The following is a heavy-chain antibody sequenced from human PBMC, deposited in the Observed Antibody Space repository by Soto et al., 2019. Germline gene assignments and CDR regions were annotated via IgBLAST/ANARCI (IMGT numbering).Heavy chain of an antibody. CDR1: GFSFGIYW. CDR2: IKWDASEK. Sequence: EVQLEESGGGLVQPGGSLRLSCAASGFSFGIYWMSWVRQAPGKGLEWLATIKWDASEKKYVDSVKGRFTMSRDNVKNSLYLQMDSLRAEDTAVYYCARDSGDGSGASVNRFLDFWGHGTRVTVSS. CDR3: ARDSGDGSGASVNRFLDF. V-gene: IGHV3-7*01. J-gene: IGHJ4*01. D-gene: IGHD3-10*01.